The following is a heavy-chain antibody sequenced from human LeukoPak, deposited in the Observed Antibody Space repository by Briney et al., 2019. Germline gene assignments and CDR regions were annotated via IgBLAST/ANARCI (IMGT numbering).Heavy chain of an antibody. J-gene: IGHJ6*03. CDR2: MTPNSGNT. V-gene: IGHV1-8*01. CDR3: ARDARIAAAYQPVGEDYMDV. CDR1: GYTFTSYD. D-gene: IGHD6-13*01. Sequence: ASVKVSCKASGYTFTSYDINWVRQATGQGLEWMGWMTPNSGNTGYAQKFQGRVTMTRNTSISAAYMELSSLRSEDTAVYYCARDARIAAAYQPVGEDYMDVWGKGTTVTVSS.